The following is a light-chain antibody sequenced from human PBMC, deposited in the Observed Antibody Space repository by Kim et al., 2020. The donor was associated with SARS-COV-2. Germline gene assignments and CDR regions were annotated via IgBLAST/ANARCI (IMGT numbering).Light chain of an antibody. CDR1: KLGDKY. J-gene: IGLJ3*02. V-gene: IGLV3-1*01. CDR3: QAWDSSTGWV. Sequence: SPGQTASISCSGNKLGDKYAHWYQQKTGQSPVLVIHQDTNRLSGIPDRFSGSNSGNTATLTISGAQAIDEAVYYCQAWDSSTGWVFGGGTKLTVL. CDR2: QDT.